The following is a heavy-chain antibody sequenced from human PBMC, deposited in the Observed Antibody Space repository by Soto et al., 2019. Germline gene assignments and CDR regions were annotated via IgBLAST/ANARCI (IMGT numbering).Heavy chain of an antibody. D-gene: IGHD2-15*01. V-gene: IGHV3-23*01. CDR2: ISGSGGST. CDR1: GFTFSSYA. Sequence: GGSLRLSCAASGFTFSSYAMSWVRQAPGKGLEWVSAISGSGGSTYYADSVKGRFTISRDNSKNTLYLQMNSLRAEDTAVYYCAKETGDVTGVRLGYCSGGSCYHDAFDIWGQGTMVTVSS. J-gene: IGHJ3*02. CDR3: AKETGDVTGVRLGYCSGGSCYHDAFDI.